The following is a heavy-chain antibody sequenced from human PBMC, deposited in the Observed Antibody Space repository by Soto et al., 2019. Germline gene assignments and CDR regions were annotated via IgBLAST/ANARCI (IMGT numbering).Heavy chain of an antibody. V-gene: IGHV4-31*03. Sequence: QVQLQESGPGLVKPSQTLSLTCTVSGGSISSGGYYWRWIRQHPGKGLEWIGYIYYSGSTYYNPSLKSRVTISVDTSKNQFSLKLSSVTAADTAVYYCARLSGYSSGWVFDYWGQGTLVTVSS. CDR2: IYYSGST. CDR1: GGSISSGGYY. J-gene: IGHJ4*02. CDR3: ARLSGYSSGWVFDY. D-gene: IGHD6-19*01.